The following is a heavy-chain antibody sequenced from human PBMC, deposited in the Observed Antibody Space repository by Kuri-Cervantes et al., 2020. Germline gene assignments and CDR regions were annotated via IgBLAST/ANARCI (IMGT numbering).Heavy chain of an antibody. CDR2: IYYSGST. V-gene: IGHV4-39*01. CDR3: ARQLHPSGVMDV. CDR1: GGSISSSIYY. J-gene: IGHJ6*02. D-gene: IGHD7-27*01. Sequence: SETLSLTCTVSGGSISSSIYYWGWIRQPPGKGLEWIGSIYYSGSTYYNPSLKSRVTISVDTSKNQFSLKLSSVTAADTAVYYCARQLHPSGVMDVWGQGTTVTVSS.